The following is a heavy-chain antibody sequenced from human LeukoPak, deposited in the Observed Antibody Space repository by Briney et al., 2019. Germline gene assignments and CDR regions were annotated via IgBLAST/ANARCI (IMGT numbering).Heavy chain of an antibody. D-gene: IGHD3-10*01. CDR3: AREYYYGSGSYENWFDP. CDR1: GFTFSSSS. Sequence: GGSLRLSCAASGFTFSSSSMNWVRQAPGKGLEWVSVIYSGGSTYYADSVKGRFTISRDNSKNTLYLQMNSLRAEDTAVYYCAREYYYGSGSYENWFDPWGQGTLVTVSS. V-gene: IGHV3-53*01. CDR2: IYSGGST. J-gene: IGHJ5*02.